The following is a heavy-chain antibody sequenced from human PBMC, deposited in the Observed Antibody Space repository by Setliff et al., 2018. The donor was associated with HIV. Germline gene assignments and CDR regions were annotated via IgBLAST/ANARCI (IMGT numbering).Heavy chain of an antibody. D-gene: IGHD3-22*01. Sequence: GSLRLSCAGTGFTFSTYWMSWVRQAPGKGLEWVSTINSNGGSESYYVDSVKGRFIASTDNAKNSLFLEMNSLKAEDTAVYCCARAYNVYDYRFDSSGYDYWGQGTLVTVSS. CDR3: ARAYNVYDYRFDSSGYDY. V-gene: IGHV3-7*03. J-gene: IGHJ4*02. CDR2: INSNGGSES. CDR1: GFTFSTYW.